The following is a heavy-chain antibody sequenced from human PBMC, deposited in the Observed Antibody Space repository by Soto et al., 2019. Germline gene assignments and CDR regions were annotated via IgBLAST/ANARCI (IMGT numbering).Heavy chain of an antibody. Sequence: EVQLVESGGGLVQPGGTLRLSCAASGFTFSSYWMTWVRQAPGEGLEWVANINPAGTAKYYVDSVKGRFTISRDNAKNSVYLQMNSLRAEDTAVYYCASPKLVVAGNIAFDIRGLGTMVTGSS. V-gene: IGHV3-7*05. CDR1: GFTFSSYW. CDR2: INPAGTAK. J-gene: IGHJ3*02. CDR3: ASPKLVVAGNIAFDI. D-gene: IGHD6-19*01.